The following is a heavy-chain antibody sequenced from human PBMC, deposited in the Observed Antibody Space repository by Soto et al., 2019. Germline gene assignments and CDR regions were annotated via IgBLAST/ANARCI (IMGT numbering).Heavy chain of an antibody. Sequence: ASVKVSCKASGYTFTGYYMHWVRQAPGQGLEWMGWINPNSGGTNYAQKFQGRVTMTRDTSISTAYMELSRLRSDDTAVYYCARVVTATAPRGWFDPWGQGTLVTVSS. V-gene: IGHV1-2*02. D-gene: IGHD2-15*01. CDR1: GYTFTGYY. CDR2: INPNSGGT. J-gene: IGHJ5*02. CDR3: ARVVTATAPRGWFDP.